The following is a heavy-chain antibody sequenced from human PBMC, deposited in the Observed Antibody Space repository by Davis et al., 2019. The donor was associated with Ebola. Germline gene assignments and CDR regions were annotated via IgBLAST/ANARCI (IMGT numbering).Heavy chain of an antibody. CDR1: GFTVSSNY. Sequence: GGSLRLSCAASGFTVSSNYMSWVRQAPGKGLEWVSVIYSGGTTYYADSVKGRFTISRDNSKNTLYLQMNSLRAEDTAVYFCARGIAVAGYYYYYGMDVWGQGTTVTVSS. CDR3: ARGIAVAGYYYYYGMDV. D-gene: IGHD6-19*01. J-gene: IGHJ6*02. CDR2: IYSGGTT. V-gene: IGHV3-53*01.